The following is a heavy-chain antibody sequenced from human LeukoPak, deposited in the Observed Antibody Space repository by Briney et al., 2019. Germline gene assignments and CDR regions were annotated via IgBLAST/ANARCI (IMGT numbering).Heavy chain of an antibody. Sequence: SETLSLTCAVSGYSISSGYHSGRIRQPPGKGLQWIASISHNGGASYNPSLKSRVTISLDTSNNQFSLELRSVTAADTAVYYCARDLGSGGNSDYWGQGTLVTVSS. CDR2: ISHNGGA. CDR1: GYSISSGYH. V-gene: IGHV4-38-2*02. J-gene: IGHJ4*02. CDR3: ARDLGSGGNSDY. D-gene: IGHD4-23*01.